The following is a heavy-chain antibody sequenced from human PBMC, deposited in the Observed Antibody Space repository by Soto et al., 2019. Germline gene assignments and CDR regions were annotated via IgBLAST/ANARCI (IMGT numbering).Heavy chain of an antibody. D-gene: IGHD2-8*01. CDR1: GDTFTTNS. J-gene: IGHJ4*02. V-gene: IGHV1-69*06. Sequence: QVQLVQSGAEVKKPGSSVKVSCKASGDTFTTNSLNWVRQAPGQGLEWMGGIIPVVGTTKYAQKYQDRVTITGDKSTTPAYMELSSLRSDDTAVYYCARGLLYATTYFDYWGQGTPVTVSS. CDR2: IIPVVGTT. CDR3: ARGLLYATTYFDY.